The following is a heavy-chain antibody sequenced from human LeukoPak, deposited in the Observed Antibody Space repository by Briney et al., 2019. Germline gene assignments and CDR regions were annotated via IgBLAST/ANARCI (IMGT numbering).Heavy chain of an antibody. Sequence: SETLSLTCTVSGGSISSSSYYWGWIRQPPGKGLEWIGSIYYSGSTYYNPSLKSRVTISVDTSKNQFSLKLSSVTAADTAVYYCARSRRPTTAVPYYFDYWGQGTLVTVSS. CDR1: GGSISSSSYY. J-gene: IGHJ4*02. CDR3: ARSRRPTTAVPYYFDY. CDR2: IYYSGST. V-gene: IGHV4-39*01. D-gene: IGHD4-23*01.